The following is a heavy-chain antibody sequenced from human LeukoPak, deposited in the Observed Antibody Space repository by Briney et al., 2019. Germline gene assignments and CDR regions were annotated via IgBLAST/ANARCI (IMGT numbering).Heavy chain of an antibody. V-gene: IGHV3-48*03. CDR2: ISSSGSTI. J-gene: IGHJ6*02. D-gene: IGHD3-9*01. Sequence: PGGSLRLSCAAPGFTFSSYEMNWVRQAPGKGLEWVSYISSSGSTIYYADSVKGRFTISRDNAKNSLYLQMNSLRAEDTAVYYCAREDYDILTGRDYGMDVWRQGTTVTVSS. CDR1: GFTFSSYE. CDR3: AREDYDILTGRDYGMDV.